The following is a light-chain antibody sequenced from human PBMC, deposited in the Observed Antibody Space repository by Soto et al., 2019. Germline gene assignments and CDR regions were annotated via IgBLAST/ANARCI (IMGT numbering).Light chain of an antibody. Sequence: QSALTQPRSVSGSPGRSVSISCTGTSSDVGGYNYVSWYQQHPGKAPKLMIYDVIKRPSGVPDRFSGSKSGTTASLTISGLQAEDEAEYYCGSYAGSNTWVFGTGTKLTVL. J-gene: IGLJ1*01. V-gene: IGLV2-11*01. CDR3: GSYAGSNTWV. CDR1: SSDVGGYNY. CDR2: DVI.